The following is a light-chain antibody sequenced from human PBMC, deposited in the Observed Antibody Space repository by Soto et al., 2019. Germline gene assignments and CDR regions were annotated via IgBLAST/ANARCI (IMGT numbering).Light chain of an antibody. V-gene: IGKV1-27*01. Sequence: DIQMTQSPSSLSASVGDRVTITCRASQGISNYLAWYQQIPGKVPKLLISAASTLQSGVPSRFSGSGSRTDFTLTISSLQPEDVATYYCQTYTNVPAFGGGTKVEIK. J-gene: IGKJ4*01. CDR2: AAS. CDR1: QGISNY. CDR3: QTYTNVPA.